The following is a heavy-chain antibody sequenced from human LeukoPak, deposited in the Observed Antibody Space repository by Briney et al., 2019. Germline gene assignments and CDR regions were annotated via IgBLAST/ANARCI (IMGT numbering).Heavy chain of an antibody. J-gene: IGHJ3*02. CDR1: GFTFSSYG. Sequence: GRSLRLSCAASGFTFSSYGMHWVRQAPGKGLGWVAVISYDGSNKYYADSVKGRFTISRDNSKNTLYLQMNSLRAEDTAVYYCARVNGGSSWSGDAFDIWGQGTMVTVSS. D-gene: IGHD6-13*01. CDR2: ISYDGSNK. V-gene: IGHV3-30*03. CDR3: ARVNGGSSWSGDAFDI.